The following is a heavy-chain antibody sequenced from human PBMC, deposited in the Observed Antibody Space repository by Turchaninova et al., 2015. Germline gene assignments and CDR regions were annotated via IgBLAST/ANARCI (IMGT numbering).Heavy chain of an antibody. CDR2: IDPSDSYT. V-gene: IGHV5-10-1*03. D-gene: IGHD1/OR15-1a*01. J-gene: IGHJ4*02. CDR1: VYHLTSSR. Sequence: EVQPVQSGAEVNTPGGSLWIDRKGSVYHLTSSRVSGVRQMPGKGLEGMGRIDPSDSYTNYSPSFHGHVTISADRSISTAYLQWSSLKASDTAMYYCARTGGWNNDYGDYWGQGTLVTVSS. CDR3: ARTGGWNNDYGDY.